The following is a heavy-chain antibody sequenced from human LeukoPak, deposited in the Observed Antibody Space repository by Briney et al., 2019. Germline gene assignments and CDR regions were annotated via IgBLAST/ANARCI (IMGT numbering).Heavy chain of an antibody. CDR3: ARHFPGVAVAGYYFDC. V-gene: IGHV4-39*01. J-gene: IGHJ4*02. D-gene: IGHD6-19*01. CDR2: IYYSGST. CDR1: GGSISSSSYY. Sequence: KPSETLSLTCTVSGGSISSSSYYWGWIRQPPGKGREWSVRIYYSGSTYYNPSHKSGVTISVKTDKNQFSLKLSSVPAADTAVYYCARHFPGVAVAGYYFDCWGQGTLVTVSS.